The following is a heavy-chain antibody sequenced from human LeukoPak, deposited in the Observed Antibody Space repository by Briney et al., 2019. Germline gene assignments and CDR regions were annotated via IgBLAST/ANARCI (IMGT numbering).Heavy chain of an antibody. CDR3: ARGRSISGPRAFDI. V-gene: IGHV3-64*01. Sequence: GGSLRLSCAASGFIFGSYAMHWVRQAPGKGLEYVSAISSKGGSTYYANSVKGRFTISRDNSKNTLYLQMGSLRAEDMAVYYCARGRSISGPRAFDIWGQGTMVTVSS. D-gene: IGHD2-15*01. J-gene: IGHJ3*02. CDR2: ISSKGGST. CDR1: GFIFGSYA.